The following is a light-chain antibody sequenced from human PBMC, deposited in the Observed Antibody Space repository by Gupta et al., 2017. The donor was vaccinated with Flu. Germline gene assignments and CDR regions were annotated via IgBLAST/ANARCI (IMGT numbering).Light chain of an antibody. CDR1: RSNIGSNN. CDR3: AAWDDSLNGHYV. Sequence: QSVLAQPPSASATPGQRVTISCSGNRSNIGSNNVNWYQQVPGTAPKLLIYGNSQRPSGVPGRFSGSKSGTSASLAISGLQSEDEADYYCAAWDDSLNGHYVFGTGTKVTAL. CDR2: GNS. V-gene: IGLV1-44*01. J-gene: IGLJ1*01.